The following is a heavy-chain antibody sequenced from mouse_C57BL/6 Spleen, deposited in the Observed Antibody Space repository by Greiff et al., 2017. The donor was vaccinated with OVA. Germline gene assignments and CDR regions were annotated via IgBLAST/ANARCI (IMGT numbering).Heavy chain of an antibody. CDR1: GFTFSSYA. V-gene: IGHV5-4*01. CDR3: AREGAYDYAAY. Sequence: EVMLVESGGGLVKPGGSLKLSCAASGFTFSSYAMSWVRQTPEKRLEWVATISDGGSYTYYPDNVKGRFTISRDNAKNNLYLQMSHLKSEDTAMYYCAREGAYDYAAYWGQGTLVTVSA. CDR2: ISDGGSYT. D-gene: IGHD2-4*01. J-gene: IGHJ3*01.